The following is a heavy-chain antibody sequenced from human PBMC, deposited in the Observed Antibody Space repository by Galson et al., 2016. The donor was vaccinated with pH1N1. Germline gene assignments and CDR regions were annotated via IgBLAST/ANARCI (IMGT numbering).Heavy chain of an antibody. V-gene: IGHV3-30*12. Sequence: SLRLSCAASGFTFSSCGIYWVRQAPGKGLEWVGNILYNGDDKYYADSVKGRFTISRDSSMTTVRLQMIGVTVEDTAVYFCARDESGYGDSFPDVFGIWGQGTMVIVSS. CDR1: GFTFSSCG. CDR2: ILYNGDDK. D-gene: IGHD4-17*01. J-gene: IGHJ3*02. CDR3: ARDESGYGDSFPDVFGI.